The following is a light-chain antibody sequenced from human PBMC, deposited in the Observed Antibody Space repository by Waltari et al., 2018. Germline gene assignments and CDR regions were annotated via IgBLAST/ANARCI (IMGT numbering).Light chain of an antibody. V-gene: IGKV1-8*01. Sequence: AIRITQSPSSLPASTGDRVTITCRASQSISSYLAWYQQKPGKAPKVLIYAAPTLQSGVPSRFSGSGSGTDFTLTISCLQSEDFAIYYCQQYYSSPATFGQGTKVEIK. CDR2: AAP. J-gene: IGKJ1*01. CDR3: QQYYSSPAT. CDR1: QSISSY.